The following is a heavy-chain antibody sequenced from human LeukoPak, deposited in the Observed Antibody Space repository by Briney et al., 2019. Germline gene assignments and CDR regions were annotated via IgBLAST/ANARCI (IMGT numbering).Heavy chain of an antibody. CDR1: GLTFSSRW. Sequence: GGSLRLSCAASGLTFSSRWMSWVRQAPGKGLEWVGNIQPDGSKQYPVDSVKGRFTISRDNSKNTLYLQMNSLRARDTAVYFCARVGGDSGRGWGPADYWGQGTLVTVSS. J-gene: IGHJ4*02. D-gene: IGHD4-17*01. CDR3: ARVGGDSGRGWGPADY. V-gene: IGHV3-7*03. CDR2: IQPDGSKQ.